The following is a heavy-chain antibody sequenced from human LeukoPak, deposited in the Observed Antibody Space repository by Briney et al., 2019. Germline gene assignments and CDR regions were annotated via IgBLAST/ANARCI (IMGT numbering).Heavy chain of an antibody. V-gene: IGHV1-69*04. Sequence: ASVTVSCKASGGTFSSYASSWVRQAAGQGREWMGSIIPILGIANYAQKFQGRVTITADKSKSTACMELSSLRYEDTAVYYCARVRVVAANYYYYGMDVWGQGTTVTVSS. J-gene: IGHJ6*02. D-gene: IGHD2-15*01. CDR2: IIPILGIA. CDR3: ARVRVVAANYYYYGMDV. CDR1: GGTFSSYA.